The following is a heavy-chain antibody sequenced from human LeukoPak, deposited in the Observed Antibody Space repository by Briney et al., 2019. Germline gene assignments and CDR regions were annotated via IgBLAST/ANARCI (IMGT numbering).Heavy chain of an antibody. D-gene: IGHD3-10*01. J-gene: IGHJ4*02. Sequence: PSETLSLTCTVSGGSISSYYWSWIRQPPGKGLEWVGYIYYSGSTNYNPSLKSRVTISVDTSKNQFSLKLSPVTAADTAVYYCARGYYYGSGSWEPIDYWGQGTLVTVSS. CDR3: ARGYYYGSGSWEPIDY. CDR2: IYYSGST. CDR1: GGSISSYY. V-gene: IGHV4-59*12.